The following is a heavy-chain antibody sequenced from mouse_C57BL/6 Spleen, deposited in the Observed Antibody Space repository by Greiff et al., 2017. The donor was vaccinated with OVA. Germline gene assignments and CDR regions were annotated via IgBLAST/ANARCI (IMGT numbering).Heavy chain of an antibody. CDR1: GYTFTSYW. D-gene: IGHD2-3*01. Sequence: QVQLQQSGAELVMPGASVKLSCKASGYTFTSYWMHWVKQRPGQGLEWIGEIDPSDSYTNYNQKFKGKSTLTVDKSSSTAYMQLSSLTSEDSAVYYCASYDGYWDYWGQGTLVTVSA. CDR3: ASYDGYWDY. V-gene: IGHV1-69*01. J-gene: IGHJ3*01. CDR2: IDPSDSYT.